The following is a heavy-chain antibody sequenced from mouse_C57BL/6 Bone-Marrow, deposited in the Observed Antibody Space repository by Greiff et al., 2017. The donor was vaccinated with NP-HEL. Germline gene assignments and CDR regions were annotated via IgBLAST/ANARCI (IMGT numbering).Heavy chain of an antibody. J-gene: IGHJ4*01. CDR3: ARYYYAMDY. Sequence: EVKLVESGGGLVQPGGSLSLSCAASGFTFTDYYMSWVRQPPGKALEWLGFIRNKANGYTTEYSASVKGRFTISRDNSQSIPYLQMNALRAEDSATYYCARYYYAMDYWGQGTSVTVSS. CDR1: GFTFTDYY. V-gene: IGHV7-3*01. CDR2: IRNKANGYTT.